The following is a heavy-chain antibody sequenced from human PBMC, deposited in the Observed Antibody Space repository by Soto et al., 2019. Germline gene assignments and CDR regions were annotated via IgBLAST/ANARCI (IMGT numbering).Heavy chain of an antibody. V-gene: IGHV3-23*01. CDR3: AKDGEYGDSPY. CDR2: ISGSGDSA. J-gene: IGHJ4*02. CDR1: GFTFSSYA. D-gene: IGHD4-17*01. Sequence: EVQLLESGGGLVQPGGSLRLSCAASGFTFSSYAMSWVRQAPGKGLEWVSAISGSGDSAYYADSVKGRFTISRDNSKNTLYLQMNSLRAEDTAVYYCAKDGEYGDSPYWGQGTLVTVSS.